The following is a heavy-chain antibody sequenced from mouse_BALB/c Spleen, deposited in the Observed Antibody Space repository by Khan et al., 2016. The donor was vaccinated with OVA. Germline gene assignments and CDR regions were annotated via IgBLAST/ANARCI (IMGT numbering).Heavy chain of an antibody. J-gene: IGHJ2*01. D-gene: IGHD3-2*02. CDR3: AREEALYYFDY. V-gene: IGHV1-76*01. CDR2: VYPGTDNT. CDR1: GYIFTSYW. Sequence: QVQLKQSGAELVRPGTSVKLSCKTSGYIFTSYWIHWVKQRSGQGLEWIARVYPGTDNTYYNENFKDKATLTADKSSTTVYLQLSSLQSEDSAVFFCAREEALYYFDYWGQGTTLTVSS.